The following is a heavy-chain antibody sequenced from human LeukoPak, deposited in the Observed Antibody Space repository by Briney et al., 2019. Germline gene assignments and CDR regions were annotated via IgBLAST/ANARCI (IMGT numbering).Heavy chain of an antibody. Sequence: GGSLRLSCAASGFIFSSYSMNWVRQAPGKGLEWLSYISSSSTTIYYADSVKGRFTISRDNAKNSLYLQMNSLKAEDTAVYYCARNRFPITGTTNNYYYMDVWAKGPRSPSP. CDR2: ISSSSTTI. CDR1: GFIFSSYS. V-gene: IGHV3-48*04. D-gene: IGHD1-7*01. J-gene: IGHJ6*03. CDR3: ARNRFPITGTTNNYYYMDV.